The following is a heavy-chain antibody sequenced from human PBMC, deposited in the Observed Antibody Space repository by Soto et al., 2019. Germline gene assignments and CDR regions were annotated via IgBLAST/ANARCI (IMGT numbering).Heavy chain of an antibody. D-gene: IGHD3-3*01. CDR3: AREPDL. CDR2: INHSGGT. V-gene: IGHV4-34*01. Sequence: QVHLQQWGAGLLKPSETLSLTCTVYGGSFSGYYWSWIRQPPGKGLEWIGEINHSGGTNYNPSLKSRVTISVDTSKNHFSLRLTSATAADTAVYYCAREPDLWGQGTLVTVSS. CDR1: GGSFSGYY. J-gene: IGHJ4*02.